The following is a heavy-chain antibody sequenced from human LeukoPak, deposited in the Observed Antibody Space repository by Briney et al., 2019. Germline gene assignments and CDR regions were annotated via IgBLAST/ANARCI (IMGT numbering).Heavy chain of an antibody. CDR3: ARDELITGELSPFDY. CDR1: GYTFSSYG. V-gene: IGHV1-18*01. J-gene: IGHJ4*02. CDR2: ISAYNGNT. Sequence: GASVKVSCKASGYTFSSYGISWVRQAPGQGLEWMGWISAYNGNTNYAQKLQGRVTMTTDTSTSTAYMELRSLRSDDTAVYYCARDELITGELSPFDYWGQGTLVTVSS. D-gene: IGHD1-14*01.